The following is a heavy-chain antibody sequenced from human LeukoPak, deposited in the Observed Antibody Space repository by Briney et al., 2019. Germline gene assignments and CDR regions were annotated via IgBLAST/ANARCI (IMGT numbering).Heavy chain of an antibody. J-gene: IGHJ4*02. CDR3: ARALVTGYYDY. D-gene: IGHD3-9*01. CDR2: IGTAGDT. CDR1: GFTFSSYV. V-gene: IGHV3-13*01. Sequence: GGSLRLSCAASGFTFSSYVMHWVRQATGKGLEWVSAIGTAGDTYYPGSVKGRFTISRENAKNSLYLQMNSLRAGDTAVYYCARALVTGYYDYWGQGTLVTVSS.